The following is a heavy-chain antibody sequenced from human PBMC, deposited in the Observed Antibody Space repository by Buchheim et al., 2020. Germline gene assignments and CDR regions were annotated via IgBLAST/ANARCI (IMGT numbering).Heavy chain of an antibody. CDR3: ANEGWIQLWSGYLNV. V-gene: IGHV3-30*18. CDR2: ISYDGSDK. Sequence: QVQLVESGGGVVQPGRSLRLSCAASGLTFSAYGMHWVRQAPGKGLEWVAVISYDGSDKFYADSVKGRFTVSRDNSKNTVYLQMNSLRAEDTAVYYCANEGWIQLWSGYLNVWGQGT. D-gene: IGHD5-18*01. J-gene: IGHJ3*01. CDR1: GLTFSAYG.